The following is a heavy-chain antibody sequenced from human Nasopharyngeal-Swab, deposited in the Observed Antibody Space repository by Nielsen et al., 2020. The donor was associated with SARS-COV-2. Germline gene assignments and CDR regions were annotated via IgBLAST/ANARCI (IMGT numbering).Heavy chain of an antibody. CDR1: GGSISSYY. D-gene: IGHD3-22*01. CDR3: AREEYYYDSSGNYYRAFDN. Sequence: SETLSLTCPVSGGSISSYYWSWIRQPPGKGLEWIGYIYYSGSTNYNPSLKSRVTISVDTSKNQFSLKLSSVTAADTAVYYCAREEYYYDSSGNYYRAFDNWGQGTLVSVSS. CDR2: IYYSGST. V-gene: IGHV4-59*01. J-gene: IGHJ4*02.